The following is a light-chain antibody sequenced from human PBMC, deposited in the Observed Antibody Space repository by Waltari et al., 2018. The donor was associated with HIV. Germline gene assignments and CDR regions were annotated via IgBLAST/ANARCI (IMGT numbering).Light chain of an antibody. CDR2: KDS. J-gene: IGLJ1*01. CDR3: KSAGV. CDR1: ALPKQY. V-gene: IGLV3-25*03. Sequence: SYELTQPPSVSVSPGQTARITCSGDALPKQYAYWYQQKPGQAPVLVIYKDSERPSGVTERVSGSNSGTTVTLTISGVQAEDEADYYSKSAGVFGTGTKVTVL.